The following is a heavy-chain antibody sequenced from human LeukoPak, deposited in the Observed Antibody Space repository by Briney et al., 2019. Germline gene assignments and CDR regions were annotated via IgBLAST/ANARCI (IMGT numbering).Heavy chain of an antibody. CDR1: EFTVSSNY. D-gene: IGHD3-16*01. V-gene: IGHV3-66*01. Sequence: GGSLRLSCAASEFTVSSNYMNWVRQAPGKGLEWVSFIYSGGSTYYADSVRGRFTISRDGSKNTLYLQMNSLRAEDTAVYFCATFTPLRAFDFWGQGTLVTVSS. J-gene: IGHJ4*02. CDR3: ATFTPLRAFDF. CDR2: IYSGGST.